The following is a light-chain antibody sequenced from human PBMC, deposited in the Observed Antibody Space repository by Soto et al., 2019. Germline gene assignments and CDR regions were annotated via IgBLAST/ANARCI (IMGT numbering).Light chain of an antibody. CDR3: CSYAGSYTYV. J-gene: IGLJ1*01. V-gene: IGLV2-11*01. CDR1: SSDVGGYNY. Sequence: QSVLTQPRSVSGSPGQSVTISCTGTSSDVGGYNYVSWYKQHQDKAPKLMIYDISKRPSGVPDRFSGSKPGNTASLTISGLHAEEEADYYCCSYAGSYTYVFGTGTKVTVL. CDR2: DIS.